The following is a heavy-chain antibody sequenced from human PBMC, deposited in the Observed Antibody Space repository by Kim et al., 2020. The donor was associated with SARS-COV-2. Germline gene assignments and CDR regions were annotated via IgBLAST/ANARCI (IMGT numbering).Heavy chain of an antibody. Sequence: YAQKCQGRVTMTRDTSTSTVFMELSSLTSDDTAVYYCAREPPGAKNGFDVWGQGTTVSVSS. D-gene: IGHD2-8*01. CDR3: AREPPGAKNGFDV. J-gene: IGHJ6*02. V-gene: IGHV1-46*01.